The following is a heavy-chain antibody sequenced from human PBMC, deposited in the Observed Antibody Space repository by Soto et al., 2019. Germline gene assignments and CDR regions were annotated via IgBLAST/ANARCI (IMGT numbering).Heavy chain of an antibody. Sequence: EVQLLESGGGLVQPGGSLRLSCAASGFTFSCYAMNWVRQAPGKGLEWVSVISGSGGSTYYADSVKGRFTISRDNSKNTLYLQMNSLRAEDTAVYYCAKRTVGWYFDLWGRGTLVTVSS. J-gene: IGHJ2*01. CDR1: GFTFSCYA. CDR3: AKRTVGWYFDL. CDR2: ISGSGGST. D-gene: IGHD4-17*01. V-gene: IGHV3-23*01.